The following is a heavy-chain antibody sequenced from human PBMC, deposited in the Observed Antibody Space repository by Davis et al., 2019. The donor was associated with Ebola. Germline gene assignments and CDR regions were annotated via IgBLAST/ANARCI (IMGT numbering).Heavy chain of an antibody. CDR3: ARHGSGSSPARA. CDR2: ISYSGST. D-gene: IGHD6-13*01. Sequence: SETLSLTCTVSGGSISSYYWSWIRQPPGKGLEWIGYISYSGSTNYNPSLKSRVTISVDTSKNQFSLKLSSVTAADTAVYYCARHGSGSSPARAWGQGTLVTVSS. J-gene: IGHJ5*02. CDR1: GGSISSYY. V-gene: IGHV4-59*08.